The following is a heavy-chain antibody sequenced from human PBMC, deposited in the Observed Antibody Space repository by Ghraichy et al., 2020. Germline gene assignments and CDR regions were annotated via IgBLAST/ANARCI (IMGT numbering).Heavy chain of an antibody. Sequence: ASVNVSCKASGYTFTGYYMHWVRQAPGQGLEWMGWINPNSGGTNYAQKFQGRVTMTRDTSISTAYMELSRLRSDDTAVYYCARDPSLVPPLYYFDYWGQGTLVTVSS. CDR2: INPNSGGT. J-gene: IGHJ4*02. V-gene: IGHV1-2*02. CDR3: ARDPSLVPPLYYFDY. CDR1: GYTFTGYY. D-gene: IGHD6-13*01.